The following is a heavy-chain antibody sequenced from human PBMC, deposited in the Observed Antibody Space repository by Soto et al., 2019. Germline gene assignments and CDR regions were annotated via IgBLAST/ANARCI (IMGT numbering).Heavy chain of an antibody. CDR1: GGSISSGDYY. CDR2: IYYSGST. V-gene: IGHV4-30-4*01. CDR3: ARDRATVRGLSVYYFDY. J-gene: IGHJ4*02. D-gene: IGHD1-20*01. Sequence: QVQLQESGPGLVKPSQTLSLTCTVSGGSISSGDYYWSWIRQPPGKGLEWIGYIYYSGSTYYNPSLKRRFMISVDTSKNQFSLKLSSVTAADTAVYYCARDRATVRGLSVYYFDYWGQGTLVTVSS.